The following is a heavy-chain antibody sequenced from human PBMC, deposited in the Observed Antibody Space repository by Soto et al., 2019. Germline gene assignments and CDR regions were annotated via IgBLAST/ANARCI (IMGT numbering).Heavy chain of an antibody. CDR2: IYPAGPT. Sequence: GGSLRLSCAASGFTVSGMFMNWVRQAPGKGLEWVSVIYPAGPTYYADSVKGRFTISRDNSKNTLFPRLNNLRAEDTAVYYCARDADSSGLHYWGQGILVTVSS. D-gene: IGHD6-19*01. V-gene: IGHV3-53*01. J-gene: IGHJ4*02. CDR1: GFTVSGMF. CDR3: ARDADSSGLHY.